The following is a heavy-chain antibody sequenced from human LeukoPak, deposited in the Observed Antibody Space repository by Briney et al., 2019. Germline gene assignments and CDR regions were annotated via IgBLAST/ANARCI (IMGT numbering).Heavy chain of an antibody. Sequence: PGGSLRLSCAASGFTFSTYNMNWVRQAPGKGLEWLSFITDTGGVQYANSVKGRFTISRDNAKKSLYLQMNSLRAEDTAVYYCARDPDLWSGYYKVAWFDPWGQGTPVTVSS. CDR3: ARDPDLWSGYYKVAWFDP. CDR1: GFTFSTYN. J-gene: IGHJ5*02. CDR2: ITDTGGV. D-gene: IGHD3-3*01. V-gene: IGHV3-48*01.